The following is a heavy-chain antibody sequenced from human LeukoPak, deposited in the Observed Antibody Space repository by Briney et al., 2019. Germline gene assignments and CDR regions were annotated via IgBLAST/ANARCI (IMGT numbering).Heavy chain of an antibody. CDR1: GFTFSSYA. V-gene: IGHV3-30-3*01. CDR2: ISYDGSNK. J-gene: IGHJ4*02. D-gene: IGHD6-19*01. Sequence: GGSLRLSCAASGFTFSSYAMHWVRQAPGKGLEWVAVISYDGSNKYYADSVKGRFTISGDNSKNTLYLQMNSLRAEDTAVYYCARHSSGWYYFDYWGQGTLVTVSS. CDR3: ARHSSGWYYFDY.